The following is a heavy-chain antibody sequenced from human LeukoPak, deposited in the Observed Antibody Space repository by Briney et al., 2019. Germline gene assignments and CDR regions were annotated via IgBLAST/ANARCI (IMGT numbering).Heavy chain of an antibody. CDR3: ARGGGRDGSGSYFDY. CDR1: GGSITGYY. Sequence: PSETLSLTCTVSGGSITGYYWSWIRQPPGKGLEWIGEINHSGSTNYNPSLKSRVTISVDTSKNQFSLKLSSVTAADTAVYYCARGGGRDGSGSYFDYWGQGTLVTVSS. V-gene: IGHV4-34*01. J-gene: IGHJ4*02. CDR2: INHSGST. D-gene: IGHD3-10*01.